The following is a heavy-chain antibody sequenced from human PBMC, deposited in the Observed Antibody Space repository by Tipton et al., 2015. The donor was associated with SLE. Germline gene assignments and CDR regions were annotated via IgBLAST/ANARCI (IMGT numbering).Heavy chain of an antibody. CDR2: INHSGRT. CDR1: GGSVSGHY. CDR3: AAWGYGYFDY. Sequence: TLSLTCAVYGGSVSGHYWSWIRQPPGKGLEWIGEINHSGRTNYNPSLKSRVTISVDTSKNQFSLKLSSVTAADTAVYYCAAWGYGYFDYWGQGTLVTVSS. V-gene: IGHV4-34*01. D-gene: IGHD7-27*01. J-gene: IGHJ4*02.